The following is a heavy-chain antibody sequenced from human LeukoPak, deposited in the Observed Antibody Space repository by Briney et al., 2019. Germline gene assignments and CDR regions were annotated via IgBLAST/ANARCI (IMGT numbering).Heavy chain of an antibody. D-gene: IGHD6-13*01. CDR3: ARRPLIAAGIPWSDY. CDR1: GYTFTGYY. J-gene: IGHJ4*02. Sequence: ASVKVSCKTSGYTFTGYYMHWVRQAPGQGLEWMGWISAYNGNTNYAQKLQGRVTMTTDTSTSTAYMELRSLRSDDTAVYYCARRPLIAAGIPWSDYWGQGTLVTVSS. CDR2: ISAYNGNT. V-gene: IGHV1-18*04.